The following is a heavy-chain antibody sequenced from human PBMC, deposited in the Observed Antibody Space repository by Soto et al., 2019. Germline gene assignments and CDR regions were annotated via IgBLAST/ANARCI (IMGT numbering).Heavy chain of an antibody. Sequence: GGSLRLSCAASGFTFSSYAMSWVRQAPGKGLEWVSAISGSGGSTYYADSVKGRFTISRDNSKNTLYLQMNSLRAEDTAVYYCANQLRGSHGFDYWGQGTLVTVSS. CDR1: GFTFSSYA. CDR3: ANQLRGSHGFDY. J-gene: IGHJ4*02. CDR2: ISGSGGST. V-gene: IGHV3-23*01. D-gene: IGHD3-16*01.